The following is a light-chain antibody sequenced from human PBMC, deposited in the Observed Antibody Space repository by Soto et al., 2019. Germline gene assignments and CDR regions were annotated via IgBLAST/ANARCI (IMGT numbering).Light chain of an antibody. CDR1: SGDIIDNNY. V-gene: IGLV2-14*01. Sequence: QSALTQPASVSGSPGQSITISCTGTSGDIIDNNYVSWYQQHPGKAPKLMIYDVTNRPSGVSNRFSGSKSGNTASLTISGLQAEDEADYYCSSYRSSTTGVFGGGTKLTVL. CDR2: DVT. CDR3: SSYRSSTTGV. J-gene: IGLJ3*02.